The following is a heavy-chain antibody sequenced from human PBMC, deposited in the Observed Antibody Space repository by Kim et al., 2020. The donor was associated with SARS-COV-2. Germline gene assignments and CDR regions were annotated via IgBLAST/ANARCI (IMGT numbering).Heavy chain of an antibody. Sequence: SETLSLTCTVSGGSISSYYWSWIRQPPGKGLEWIGYIYYSGSTNYNPSLKSRVTISVDTSKNQFSLKLSSVTAADTAVYYCARDPRQVGAFDYWGQGTLVTVSS. CDR1: GGSISSYY. CDR3: ARDPRQVGAFDY. V-gene: IGHV4-59*01. J-gene: IGHJ4*02. CDR2: IYYSGST. D-gene: IGHD1-26*01.